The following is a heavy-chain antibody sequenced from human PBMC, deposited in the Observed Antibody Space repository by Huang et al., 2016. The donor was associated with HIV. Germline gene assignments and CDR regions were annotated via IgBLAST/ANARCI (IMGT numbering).Heavy chain of an antibody. CDR3: ARWNNWNYFDY. CDR2: IYSGGST. J-gene: IGHJ4*02. CDR1: GFTVSSNY. V-gene: IGHV3-53*01. D-gene: IGHD1-20*01. Sequence: EVQLVESGGGLIQPGGSLRLSCAASGFTVSSNYMSWVRQAPGKGLEWVSVIYSGGSTYYADAVKGRFTISRENSKNTLYLQMNSLRAEDTAVYYCARWNNWNYFDYWGQGTLVTVSS.